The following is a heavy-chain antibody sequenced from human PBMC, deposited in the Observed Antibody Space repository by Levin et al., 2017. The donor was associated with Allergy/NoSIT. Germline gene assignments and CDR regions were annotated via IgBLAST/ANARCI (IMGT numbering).Heavy chain of an antibody. J-gene: IGHJ4*02. V-gene: IGHV3-23*01. CDR3: TKEGAPVGRTYFDY. D-gene: IGHD1-26*01. CDR1: GFTFNSFA. Sequence: GGSLRLSCAASGFTFNSFAISWVRQAPGMGLEWVSAISGGGDYIYYADSVKGRFTIFRDNSKNTVYLQMNSLGAEDAALYYCTKEGAPVGRTYFDYWGQGTLVTVSS. CDR2: ISGGGDYI.